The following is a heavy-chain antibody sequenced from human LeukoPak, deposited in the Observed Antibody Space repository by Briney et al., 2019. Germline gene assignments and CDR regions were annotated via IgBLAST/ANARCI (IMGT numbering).Heavy chain of an antibody. D-gene: IGHD3-22*01. CDR2: IIPIFGIA. J-gene: IGHJ1*01. CDR1: GGTFSSYA. CDR3: ARTKDYYDSNGEILEYFQH. V-gene: IGHV1-69*04. Sequence: SVKVSCKASGGTFSSYAISWVRQAPGQGLEWMGRIIPIFGIANYAQKFQGRVTITADKSTSTAYMELSSLRSEDTAVYYCARTKDYYDSNGEILEYFQHWGQGTLVTVSS.